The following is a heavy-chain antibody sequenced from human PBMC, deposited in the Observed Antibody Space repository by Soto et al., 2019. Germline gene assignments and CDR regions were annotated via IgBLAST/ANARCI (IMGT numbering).Heavy chain of an antibody. D-gene: IGHD6-13*01. CDR2: ISDDGSNK. Sequence: PGGSLSLSCAASGFTFSNYALHWVRQAPGKGLEWVAVISDDGSNKYYADSVKGRFTISRDNSKNTLYLQMNSLRAEDTAVYYCARDRFASSWSYFDYWGQGTPVTVSS. CDR1: GFTFSNYA. CDR3: ARDRFASSWSYFDY. J-gene: IGHJ4*02. V-gene: IGHV3-30-3*01.